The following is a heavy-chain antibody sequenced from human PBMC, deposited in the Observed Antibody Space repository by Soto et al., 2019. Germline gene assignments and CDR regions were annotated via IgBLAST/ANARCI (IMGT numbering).Heavy chain of an antibody. CDR3: AIDSGEVVITDAWFGF. D-gene: IGHD3-22*01. J-gene: IGHJ5*01. Sequence: QVQLVQSGAEVRKPGSSVKVSCKASGDTFSNYNIHWVRQAPGQGLEWMGGIIPIFGTTYYAQKFQGRVTITADESTSTAYMELSGLKSDDTAVFYCAIDSGEVVITDAWFGFWGQGTLVTVSS. CDR2: IIPIFGTT. V-gene: IGHV1-69*12. CDR1: GDTFSNYN.